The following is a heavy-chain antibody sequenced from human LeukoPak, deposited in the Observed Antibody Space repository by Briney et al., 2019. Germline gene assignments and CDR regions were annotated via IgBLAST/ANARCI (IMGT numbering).Heavy chain of an antibody. CDR1: GYTFTSYG. J-gene: IGHJ6*02. CDR2: ISAYNGNT. CDR3: ARDSHSSSWYLYYYYGMDV. Sequence: ASVKVSCKASGYTFTSYGISWVRQAPGQGLEWMGWISAYNGNTNYAQKLQGRVTMTTDTSTSTAYMELRSLRSDDTAVYYCARDSHSSSWYLYYYYGMDVWGQGTTVTVSS. V-gene: IGHV1-18*01. D-gene: IGHD6-13*01.